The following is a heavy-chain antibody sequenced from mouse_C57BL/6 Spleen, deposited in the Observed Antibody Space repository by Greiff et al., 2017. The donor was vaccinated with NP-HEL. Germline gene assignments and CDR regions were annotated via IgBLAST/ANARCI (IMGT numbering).Heavy chain of an antibody. V-gene: IGHV5-6*01. D-gene: IGHD1-1*01. CDR2: ISSGGSYT. CDR3: ARLDYYGRGDYFDY. Sequence: EVQLVESGGDLVKPGGSLKLSCAASGFTFSSYGMSWVRQTPDKRLEWVATISSGGSYTYYPDSVKGRFTISRDNAKNTLYLQMSSLKSEDTAMYYCARLDYYGRGDYFDYWGQGTTLTVSS. J-gene: IGHJ2*01. CDR1: GFTFSSYG.